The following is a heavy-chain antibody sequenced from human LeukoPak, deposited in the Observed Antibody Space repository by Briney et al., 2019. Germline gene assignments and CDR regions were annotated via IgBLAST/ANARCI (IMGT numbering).Heavy chain of an antibody. D-gene: IGHD2-2*01. Sequence: GESLKISCKVSGXTFTNYYVGWVRQMPGKGLEWMGIISPGDSEARYSPSFQGQVTISADKSISTAYLRWSSLKASDSAIYYCARRYCSSTSCNPYFFDFWGQGTLVTVSS. CDR2: ISPGDSEA. CDR1: GXTFTNYY. J-gene: IGHJ4*02. CDR3: ARRYCSSTSCNPYFFDF. V-gene: IGHV5-51*01.